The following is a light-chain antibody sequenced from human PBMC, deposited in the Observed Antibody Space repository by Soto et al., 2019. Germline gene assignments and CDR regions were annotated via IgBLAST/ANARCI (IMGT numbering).Light chain of an antibody. J-gene: IGLJ2*01. V-gene: IGLV1-44*01. CDR3: AAWDDSLFSQV. CDR2: GSD. CDR1: RSNIGSNP. Sequence: QSVLTQPPSASGTPGQRVAISCSGTRSNIGSNPVNWLQQLPGTAPKLLIYGSDQRPPGGPDRFSGSKSGTSASLAISGLQSEDEADYYCAAWDDSLFSQVFGGGTKLTVL.